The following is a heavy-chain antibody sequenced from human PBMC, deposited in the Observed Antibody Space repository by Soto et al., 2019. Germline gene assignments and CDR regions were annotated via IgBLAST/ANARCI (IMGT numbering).Heavy chain of an antibody. V-gene: IGHV1-69*02. J-gene: IGHJ4*02. D-gene: IGHD1-20*01. CDR2: VLPFLDIT. Sequence: QVQLVQSGSEVKKPGSSVRVSCKTSGGTFSIYTISWVRQDPGQGLEWMGRVLPFLDITSYSQRFQGRVTITAYRSTATAYMEISSLRSEDTAVYYCARDSNNRILATVDSWGQGTLGTVSS. CDR3: ARDSNNRILATVDS. CDR1: GGTFSIYT.